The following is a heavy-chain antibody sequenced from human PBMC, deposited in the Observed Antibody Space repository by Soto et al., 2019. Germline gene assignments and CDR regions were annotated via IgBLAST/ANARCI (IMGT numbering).Heavy chain of an antibody. CDR2: IYHSVTT. CDR3: ASAHYGDYGYGMDV. D-gene: IGHD4-17*01. V-gene: IGHV4-30-2*01. J-gene: IGHJ6*02. CDR1: GGSISSGGYS. Sequence: QLQLQESGSGLVKPSQTLSLTCAVSGGSISSGGYSWSWIRQPPGKGLEWIGYIYHSVTTYYNPSRKSRVTISVDRSKNQFSLQLSSVTAADTAVYYCASAHYGDYGYGMDVWGQGTPVTVSS.